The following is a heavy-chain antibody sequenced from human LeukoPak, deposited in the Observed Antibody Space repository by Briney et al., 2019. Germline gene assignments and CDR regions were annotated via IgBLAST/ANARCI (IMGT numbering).Heavy chain of an antibody. CDR2: IYYSGST. Sequence: SETLSLTCTVSGGSISSSSYYWGWIRQPPGKGLEWIGSIYYSGSTYYNPSLKSRVTISVDTSKNQFSLKLSSVTAADTAVYYCASSVDTAMVASGVFDYWGREPWSPSPQ. J-gene: IGHJ4*02. CDR3: ASSVDTAMVASGVFDY. D-gene: IGHD5-18*01. V-gene: IGHV4-39*01. CDR1: GGSISSSSYY.